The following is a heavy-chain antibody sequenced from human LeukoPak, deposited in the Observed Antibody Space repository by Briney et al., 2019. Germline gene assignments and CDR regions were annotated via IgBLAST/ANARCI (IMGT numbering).Heavy chain of an antibody. D-gene: IGHD2-8*01. CDR1: GFTFSSYS. V-gene: IGHV3-21*01. CDR3: ASGRCTNGVCYKGYY. Sequence: GGSLRLSCVASGFTFSSYSMNWVRQAPGKGLEWVSSISSSSSYIYYADSVKGRFTISRDNAKNSLYLQMNSLRAEDTAVYYCASGRCTNGVCYKGYYWGQGTLVTVSS. CDR2: ISSSSSYI. J-gene: IGHJ4*02.